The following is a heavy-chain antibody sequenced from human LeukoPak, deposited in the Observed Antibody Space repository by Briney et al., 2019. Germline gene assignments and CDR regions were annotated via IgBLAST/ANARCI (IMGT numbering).Heavy chain of an antibody. CDR3: ARAPRAFDI. Sequence: SETLSLTCAVYGGSFSGYYWSWIRQPPGKGLEWIGEINHSGSTNYNPSLKSRVTISVDTSKNQFSLRLSSVTAADTAVYYCARAPRAFDIWGQGTLVTVSS. CDR1: GGSFSGYY. CDR2: INHSGST. V-gene: IGHV4-34*01. J-gene: IGHJ3*02.